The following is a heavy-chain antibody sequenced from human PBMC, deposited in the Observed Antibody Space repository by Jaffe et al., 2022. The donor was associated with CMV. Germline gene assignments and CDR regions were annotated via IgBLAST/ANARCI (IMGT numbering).Heavy chain of an antibody. CDR3: AKIAAAAPYYYYGMDV. D-gene: IGHD6-13*01. CDR1: GFTFSSYA. V-gene: IGHV3-23*01. J-gene: IGHJ6*02. Sequence: EVQLLESGGGLVQPGGSLRLSCAASGFTFSSYAMSWVRQAPGKGLEWVSAISGSGGSTYYADSVKGRFTISRDNSKNTLYLQMNSLRAEDTAVYYCAKIAAAAPYYYYGMDVWGQGTTVTVSS. CDR2: ISGSGGST.